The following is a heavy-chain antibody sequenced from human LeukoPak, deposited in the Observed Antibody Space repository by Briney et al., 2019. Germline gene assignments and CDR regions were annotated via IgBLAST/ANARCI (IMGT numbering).Heavy chain of an antibody. V-gene: IGHV3-21*01. CDR2: ISSSSSYI. D-gene: IGHD3-10*01. J-gene: IGHJ4*02. Sequence: PGGSLRLSCAASGFTFSSYSMNWVRQAPGKGLEWVSSISSSSSYIYYADSVKGRFTVSRDNAKNSLYLQMDSLRAEDTAVYYCARYHLGSYFRDPFAHWGQGTLVTVSS. CDR1: GFTFSSYS. CDR3: ARYHLGSYFRDPFAH.